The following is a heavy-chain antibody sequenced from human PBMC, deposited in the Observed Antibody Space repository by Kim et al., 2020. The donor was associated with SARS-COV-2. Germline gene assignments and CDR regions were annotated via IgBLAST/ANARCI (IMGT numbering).Heavy chain of an antibody. V-gene: IGHV4-59*13. Sequence: SETLSLTCTVSGGSISSYYWSWIRQPPGKGLEWIGYIYYSGSTNYNPSLKSRVTISVDTSKNQFSLKLSSVTAADTAAYYCSTELRLEYDAQNWYFDLWG. CDR1: GGSISSYY. D-gene: IGHD3-3*01. CDR2: IYYSGST. J-gene: IGHJ2*01. CDR3: STELRLEYDAQNWYFDL.